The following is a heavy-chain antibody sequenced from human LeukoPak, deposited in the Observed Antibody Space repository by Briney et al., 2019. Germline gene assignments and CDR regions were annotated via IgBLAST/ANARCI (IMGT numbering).Heavy chain of an antibody. CDR3: ARDRYYYDSSGYPFDY. CDR2: IHTSGST. V-gene: IGHV4-4*07. CDR1: GGSISSYY. D-gene: IGHD3-22*01. Sequence: SETLSLTCTVSGGSISSYYWSWIRQPAGKGLEWIGRIHTSGSTNYNPSLKSRVTMSADGSKNQFSLKLSSVTAADTAVYYCARDRYYYDSSGYPFDYWGQGTLVTVSS. J-gene: IGHJ4*02.